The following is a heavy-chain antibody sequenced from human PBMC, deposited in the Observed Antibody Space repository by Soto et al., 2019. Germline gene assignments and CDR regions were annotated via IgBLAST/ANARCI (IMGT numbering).Heavy chain of an antibody. CDR3: ARGENSSWRNWFYP. D-gene: IGHD6-13*01. J-gene: IGHJ5*02. CDR2: INHSGST. V-gene: IGHV4-34*01. Sequence: WETLSLACAVHGGSLDGYYWSWIRHPPGKGLEWIGEINHSGSTNYNPSLKSRVTISVDTSKNQFSLKLSSVTAADTAVYYCARGENSSWRNWFYPWGQGTLVTVS. CDR1: GGSLDGYY.